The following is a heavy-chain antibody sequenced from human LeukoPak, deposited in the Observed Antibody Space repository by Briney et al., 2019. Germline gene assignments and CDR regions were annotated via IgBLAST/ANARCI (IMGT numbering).Heavy chain of an antibody. CDR1: GGSFRGYY. V-gene: IGHV4-34*01. CDR3: ARGWGYSYGYLFNY. D-gene: IGHD5-18*01. CDR2: INHSGST. J-gene: IGHJ4*02. Sequence: SETLSLTXAVYGGSFRGYYWSWIRQPPGKGLEWIGEINHSGSTNYNPSLKSRVTISVDTSKNQFSLKLSSVTAADTAVYYCARGWGYSYGYLFNYWGQGTLVTVSS.